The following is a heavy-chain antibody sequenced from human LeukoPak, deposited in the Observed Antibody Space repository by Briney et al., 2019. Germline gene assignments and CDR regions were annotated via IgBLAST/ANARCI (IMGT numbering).Heavy chain of an antibody. J-gene: IGHJ6*02. V-gene: IGHV1-8*03. Sequence: ASVKVSCKASGGTFSSYAISWVRQAPGQGLEWMGWMNPNSGNTGYAQKFQGRVTITRNTSISTAYMELSSLRSDGTAVYYCARGRATVTTLSGMDVWGQGTTVTVSS. CDR3: ARGRATVTTLSGMDV. CDR1: GGTFSSYA. D-gene: IGHD4-17*01. CDR2: MNPNSGNT.